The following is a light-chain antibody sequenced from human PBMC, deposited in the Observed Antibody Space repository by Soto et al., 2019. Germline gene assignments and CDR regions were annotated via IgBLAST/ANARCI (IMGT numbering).Light chain of an antibody. V-gene: IGLV4-69*01. CDR3: QAWGTGSWI. J-gene: IGLJ3*02. CDR2: VNGDGSH. Sequence: QSVLTQSPSVSASLGAAVKISCTLNSGLTSYSIAWHQKQPDKGPRCLMRVNGDGSHTRVDGIPDRFSSSGSGPERFLTISSRQSEDEGHYYCQAWGTGSWIFGGGTKLTVL. CDR1: SGLTSYS.